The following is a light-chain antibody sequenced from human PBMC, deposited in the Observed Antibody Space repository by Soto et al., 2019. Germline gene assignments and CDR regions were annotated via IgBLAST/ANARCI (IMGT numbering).Light chain of an antibody. J-gene: IGKJ5*01. V-gene: IGKV1-39*01. Sequence: DIQMTQSPSSLSASVGDRVTITCRASQSISSYLNWYQQKPGKAPKLLIYAASRLQSGVPSRFGGRASGTDFTLTMSSLQPEDFATYYCPPSNSTLISVGRGTRLEIK. CDR3: PPSNSTLIS. CDR2: AAS. CDR1: QSISSY.